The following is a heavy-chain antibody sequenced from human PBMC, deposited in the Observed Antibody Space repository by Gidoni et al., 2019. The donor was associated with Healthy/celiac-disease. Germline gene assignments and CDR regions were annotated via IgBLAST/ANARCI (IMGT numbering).Heavy chain of an antibody. CDR1: GGSISSSSYY. Sequence: QLQLQESSPGLVKPSETLSLTCTVSGGSISSSSYYWGWIRQPPGKGLEWIGSIYYSGSTYYNPSLKSRVTISVDTSKNQFSLKLSSVTAADTAVYYCARLLISWFDPWGQGTLVTVSS. J-gene: IGHJ5*02. V-gene: IGHV4-39*01. D-gene: IGHD3-10*01. CDR2: IYYSGST. CDR3: ARLLISWFDP.